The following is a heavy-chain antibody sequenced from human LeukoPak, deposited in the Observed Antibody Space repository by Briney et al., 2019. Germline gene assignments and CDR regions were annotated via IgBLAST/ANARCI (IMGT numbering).Heavy chain of an antibody. J-gene: IGHJ4*02. V-gene: IGHV3-21*01. CDR3: ATEFLGAVAETGDY. Sequence: GGSPRLSCAASGFPFSSYAMNWVRQAPGKGLEWVSSISSTGSNIYYADSVKGRFTISRDNARNSLSLQMNSLRAEDTAVYYCATEFLGAVAETGDYWGQGALVTVSS. D-gene: IGHD6-19*01. CDR2: ISSTGSNI. CDR1: GFPFSSYA.